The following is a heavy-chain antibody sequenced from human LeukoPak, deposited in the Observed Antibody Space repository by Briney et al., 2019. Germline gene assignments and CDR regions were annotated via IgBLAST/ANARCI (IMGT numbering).Heavy chain of an antibody. D-gene: IGHD7-27*01. CDR1: GYTFTSYG. J-gene: IGHJ6*02. Sequence: ASVKVSCKASGYTFTSYGISWVRQAPGQGLEWMGWISAYNGNTNYAQKLQGRVTMTTDTSTSTAYMELRSLRSDDTAVYYCARDAQLGISKYYYGMDVWGQGTTVTVSS. V-gene: IGHV1-18*01. CDR2: ISAYNGNT. CDR3: ARDAQLGISKYYYGMDV.